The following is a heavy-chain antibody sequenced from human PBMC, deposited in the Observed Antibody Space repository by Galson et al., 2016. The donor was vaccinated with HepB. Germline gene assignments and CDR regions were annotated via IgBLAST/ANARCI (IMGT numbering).Heavy chain of an antibody. V-gene: IGHV3-7*03. CDR3: ADHRG. CDR1: GFTFTSHW. D-gene: IGHD1-14*01. J-gene: IGHJ4*02. CDR2: INQGGGEK. Sequence: SLRLSCAASGFTFTSHWMHWVRQAPGKGLEWVANINQGGGEKYYVDSVKGRFTISRDNSKHYLYLQMNSRRPEDTAVYYCADHRGWGQGTLVTVSS.